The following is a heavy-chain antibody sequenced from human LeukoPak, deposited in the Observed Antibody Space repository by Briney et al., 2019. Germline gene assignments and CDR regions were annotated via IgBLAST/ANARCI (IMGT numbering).Heavy chain of an antibody. V-gene: IGHV3-7*03. Sequence: GGSLRLSCAAPGFTFSSYAMSWVRQAPGEGLEWVASLKQDGSEKYYVDSVKGRFTISRDNAKNSLSLQINSLRAEDTAVYYCARWVSGWDVWGQGTTVTVSS. J-gene: IGHJ6*02. CDR1: GFTFSSYA. CDR2: LKQDGSEK. CDR3: ARWVSGWDV.